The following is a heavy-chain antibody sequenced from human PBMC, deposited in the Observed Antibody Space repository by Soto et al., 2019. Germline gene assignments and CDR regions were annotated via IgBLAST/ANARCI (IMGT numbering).Heavy chain of an antibody. J-gene: IGHJ4*02. Sequence: SQTLSLTCAISGDSVSSNSAAWNWIRQSPSRGLEWLGRTYYRSKWYNDYAVSVKSRITINPDTSKNQFSLQLNSVTPEDTAVYYCARGPYPLGSSHIPFDYWGQGTLVTVSS. V-gene: IGHV6-1*01. CDR1: GDSVSSNSAA. CDR3: ARGPYPLGSSHIPFDY. CDR2: TYYRSKWYN. D-gene: IGHD6-13*01.